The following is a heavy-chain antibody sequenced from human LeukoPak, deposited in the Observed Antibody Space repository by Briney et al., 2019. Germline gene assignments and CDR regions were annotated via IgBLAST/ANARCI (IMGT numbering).Heavy chain of an antibody. CDR1: GFTFSSYS. J-gene: IGHJ4*02. V-gene: IGHV3-21*01. CDR2: ISSSSSYI. D-gene: IGHD6-13*01. Sequence: GGSLRLSCAASGFTFSSYSMNWVRQAPGKGLEWVSSISSSSSYIYYADSVKGRFTISRDNAKNSLYLQMNSLRAEDTAVYYCAREGRTGYSSSWVYYFDYWGQGTLVTVSS. CDR3: AREGRTGYSSSWVYYFDY.